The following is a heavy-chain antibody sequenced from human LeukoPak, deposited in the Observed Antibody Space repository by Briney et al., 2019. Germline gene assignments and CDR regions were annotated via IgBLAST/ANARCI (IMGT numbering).Heavy chain of an antibody. Sequence: PSETLSLTCTVSGDSITSGGCYWSWIRRRPGKGLEWIGCIYKTGSTYYNPSLKSRVTMSVDTSRNQFSLKVNSVTAADTAVYYCARDVLRWGQGTLVTVSS. J-gene: IGHJ4*02. CDR2: IYKTGST. CDR1: GDSITSGGCY. CDR3: ARDVLR. V-gene: IGHV4-31*03.